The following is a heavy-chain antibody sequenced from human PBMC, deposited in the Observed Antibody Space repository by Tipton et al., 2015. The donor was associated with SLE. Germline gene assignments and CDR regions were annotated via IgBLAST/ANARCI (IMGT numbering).Heavy chain of an antibody. CDR2: ISTYNGNT. V-gene: IGHV1-18*01. D-gene: IGHD5-18*01. CDR3: ARVRVDTAMGVFDF. J-gene: IGHJ4*02. Sequence: QVQLVQSGVEVKKPGASVRVSCKASGYTFTTYGISWVRQAPGQGLEWMGWISTYNGNTNYAQKLQGRVIMTSDTSTSTAYMELRSLRSDDTAIYYCARVRVDTAMGVFDFWGQGTLVTVSS. CDR1: GYTFTTYG.